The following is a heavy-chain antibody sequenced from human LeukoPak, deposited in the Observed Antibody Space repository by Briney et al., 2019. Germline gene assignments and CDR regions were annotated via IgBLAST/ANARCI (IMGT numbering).Heavy chain of an antibody. CDR2: INPSGGST. D-gene: IGHD3-9*01. V-gene: IGHV1-46*01. Sequence: APVKVSCKASGYTFTSYAMNWVRQAPGQGLEWMGIINPSGGSTSYAQKFQGRVTMTRDMSTSTVYMELSSLRSEDTAVYYCARDRGDILTGYLPQYPAYAFDIWGQGTMVTVSS. CDR3: ARDRGDILTGYLPQYPAYAFDI. CDR1: GYTFTSYA. J-gene: IGHJ3*02.